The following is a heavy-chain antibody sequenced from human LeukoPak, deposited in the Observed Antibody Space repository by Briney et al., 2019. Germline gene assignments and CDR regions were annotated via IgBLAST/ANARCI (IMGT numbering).Heavy chain of an antibody. CDR3: ARGIYSYGYYYFDY. CDR1: GYTFTSYD. J-gene: IGHJ4*02. V-gene: IGHV1-8*01. Sequence: ASVKVSCKASGYTFTSYDINWVRQATGQGLEWMGWMNPNSGNTGYAQKFQGRVTMTRNTPISTAYMELSSLRSEDTAVYYCARGIYSYGYYYFDYWGQGTLVTVSS. CDR2: MNPNSGNT. D-gene: IGHD5-18*01.